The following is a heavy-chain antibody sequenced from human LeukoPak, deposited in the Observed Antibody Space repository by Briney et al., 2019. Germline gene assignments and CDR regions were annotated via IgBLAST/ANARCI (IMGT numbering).Heavy chain of an antibody. CDR3: AKDRWGRRGQQLAPYFFDY. Sequence: QPGGSLRLSCAASGFTFSSYGMHWVRQAPGKGLEWVAVISYDGSNKYYADSVKGRFTISRDNSKNTLYLQMNSLRAEDTAVYYCAKDRWGRRGQQLAPYFFDYWGQGTLVTVSS. J-gene: IGHJ4*02. CDR2: ISYDGSNK. CDR1: GFTFSSYG. D-gene: IGHD6-13*01. V-gene: IGHV3-30*18.